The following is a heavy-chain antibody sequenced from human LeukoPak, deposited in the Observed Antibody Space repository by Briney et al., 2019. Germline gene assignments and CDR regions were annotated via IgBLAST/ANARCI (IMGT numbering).Heavy chain of an antibody. CDR3: ARRYGMATPFDY. CDR1: GASISSSSYY. CDR2: IYYSGST. V-gene: IGHV4-39*01. Sequence: SETLSLTCTVSGASISSSSYYWGWIRQPPGKGLEWIGSIYYSGSTYYNPSLKSRVTISVDTSKNQFSLKLSSVTAADTAVYYCARRYGMATPFDYWGQGTLVTVSS. D-gene: IGHD5-24*01. J-gene: IGHJ4*02.